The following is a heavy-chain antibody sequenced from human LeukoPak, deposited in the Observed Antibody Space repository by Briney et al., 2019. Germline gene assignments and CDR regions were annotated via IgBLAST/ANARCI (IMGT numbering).Heavy chain of an antibody. D-gene: IGHD2-15*01. CDR1: GYTFTGYY. Sequence: GASVKVSCKASGYTFTGYYMHWVRQAPGQGLEWMGWISPNSGGTNYAQKFQGRVTMTRDTSISTAYMELSRLRSDDTAVYYCARRAGYCSGGSCYSGYYFDYWGQGTLVTVSS. V-gene: IGHV1-2*02. CDR3: ARRAGYCSGGSCYSGYYFDY. J-gene: IGHJ4*02. CDR2: ISPNSGGT.